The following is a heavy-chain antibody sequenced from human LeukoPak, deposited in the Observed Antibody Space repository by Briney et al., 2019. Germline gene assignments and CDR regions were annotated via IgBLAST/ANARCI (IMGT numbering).Heavy chain of an antibody. Sequence: SGGSLRLSCAASGFTFSSYAMSWVRQAPGKGLEWVSAISGSGGSTYYADSVKGRFTISRDNSKNTLYLQMNSLRAEDTAVYYCASTLPSDSSGYYYVGYFDYWGQGTLVTVSS. CDR1: GFTFSSYA. V-gene: IGHV3-23*01. D-gene: IGHD3-22*01. CDR2: ISGSGGST. J-gene: IGHJ4*02. CDR3: ASTLPSDSSGYYYVGYFDY.